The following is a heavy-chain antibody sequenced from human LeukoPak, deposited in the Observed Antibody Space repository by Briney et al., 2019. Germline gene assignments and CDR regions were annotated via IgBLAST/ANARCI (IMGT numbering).Heavy chain of an antibody. Sequence: ASVKVSCKASGYTFTGYYMHWVRQAPGQGLEWMGWINPNSGGTNYAQKFQGRVTMTTDTSTSTAYMELRSLRSDDTAVYYCARGVYCGGDCYSGRGYYYDMDVWGKGTTVTISS. V-gene: IGHV1-2*02. CDR1: GYTFTGYY. D-gene: IGHD2-21*02. CDR3: ARGVYCGGDCYSGRGYYYDMDV. CDR2: INPNSGGT. J-gene: IGHJ6*03.